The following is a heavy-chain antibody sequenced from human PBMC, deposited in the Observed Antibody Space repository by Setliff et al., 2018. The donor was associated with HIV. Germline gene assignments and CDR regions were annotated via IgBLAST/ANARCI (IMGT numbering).Heavy chain of an antibody. CDR3: AKWGDVRYTNWRNNAFDV. D-gene: IGHD1-1*01. V-gene: IGHV3-23*05. Sequence: HPGGSLRLSCVASGFLFEAHGMTWFRQAPGKWLEWISSIYGFGDNTYYADSVKGRFTISRDNFRNTLSLQMNSLRAEDTARYYCAKWGDVRYTNWRNNAFDVWGQGTMVTVSS. J-gene: IGHJ3*01. CDR2: IYGFGDNT. CDR1: GFLFEAHG.